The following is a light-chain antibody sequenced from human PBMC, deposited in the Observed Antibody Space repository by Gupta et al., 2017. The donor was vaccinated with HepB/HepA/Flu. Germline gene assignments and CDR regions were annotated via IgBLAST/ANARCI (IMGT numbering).Light chain of an antibody. V-gene: IGKV3-15*01. CDR2: GAS. CDR1: QSVSSN. Sequence: EIVVTQSPATLSVSPGERATLSCRASQSVSSNLAWYQQKPGQAPRRLIYGASTRATGIPARFSGSGSGTEFTLTISSLQSEDFAVYYCQQYNNWPRTFGQGTKVEIE. CDR3: QQYNNWPRT. J-gene: IGKJ1*01.